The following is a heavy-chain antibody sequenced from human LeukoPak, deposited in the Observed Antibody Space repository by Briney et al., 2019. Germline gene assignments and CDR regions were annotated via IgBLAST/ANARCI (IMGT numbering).Heavy chain of an antibody. V-gene: IGHV4-34*01. J-gene: IGHJ4*02. CDR1: GGSFSGYY. CDR3: AREKTAITMVRGVKGGHFDY. D-gene: IGHD3-10*01. Sequence: SETLSLTCAVYGGSFSGYYWSWIRQPPGKGLEWIGEINHSGSTNYNPSLKSRVTISVDTSKNQFSLKLSSVTAADTAVYYCAREKTAITMVRGVKGGHFDYWGQGTLVTVSS. CDR2: INHSGST.